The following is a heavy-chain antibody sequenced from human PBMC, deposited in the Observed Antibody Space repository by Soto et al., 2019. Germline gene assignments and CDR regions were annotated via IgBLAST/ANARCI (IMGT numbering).Heavy chain of an antibody. V-gene: IGHV3-33*01. CDR3: AREGHLAARTSHFDY. D-gene: IGHD6-6*01. J-gene: IGHJ4*02. CDR1: GFTFSSYG. CDR2: IWYDGSNK. Sequence: LRLSCAASGFTFSSYGMHWVRQAPGKGLEWVAVIWYDGSNKYYADSVKGRFTISRDNSKNTLYLQMNSLRAEDTAVYYCAREGHLAARTSHFDYWGQGTLVTVSS.